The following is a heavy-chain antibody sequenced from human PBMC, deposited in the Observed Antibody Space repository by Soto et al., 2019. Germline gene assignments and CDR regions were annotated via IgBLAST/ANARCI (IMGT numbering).Heavy chain of an antibody. D-gene: IGHD2-15*01. CDR1: GYTFPSYA. V-gene: IGHV1-3*04. Sequence: ASVKVSCKASGYTFPSYAMHWVRQAPGQRLEWKGWINTGNGNTKYLQKFQGRVTITRDTSASTAYMELSSLRSEDTAAFYCASTCSGGSCYSGVVSWFDPWGQGTLVTVSS. CDR3: ASTCSGGSCYSGVVSWFDP. J-gene: IGHJ5*02. CDR2: INTGNGNT.